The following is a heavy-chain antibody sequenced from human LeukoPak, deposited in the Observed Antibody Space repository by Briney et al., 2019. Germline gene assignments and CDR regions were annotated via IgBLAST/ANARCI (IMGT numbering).Heavy chain of an antibody. V-gene: IGHV5-51*01. Sequence: GESQKISCKGSGYSFTSYWIGWVRQMPGKGLEWMGIIYPGDSDTRYSPSFQGQVTISADKSISTAYLQWSSLKSSDTAMYYCARIAAAGTIASWFDPWGQGTLVTVSS. CDR3: ARIAAAGTIASWFDP. J-gene: IGHJ5*02. CDR2: IYPGDSDT. D-gene: IGHD6-13*01. CDR1: GYSFTSYW.